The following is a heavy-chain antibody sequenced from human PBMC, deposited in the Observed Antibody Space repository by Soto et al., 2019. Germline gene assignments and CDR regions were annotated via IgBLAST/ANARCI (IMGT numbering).Heavy chain of an antibody. J-gene: IGHJ4*02. CDR2: MNPNSGNT. V-gene: IGHV1-8*01. Sequence: VASVKVSCKASGYTFCTYDFNWVRQAPGQGLEWMGWMNPNSGNTGYAQKFRGRVSMTRNTSISTAYMELSNLRSEDTALYFCARRKERSGPNYFDLWGQGTLVTVSS. D-gene: IGHD6-25*01. CDR3: ARRKERSGPNYFDL. CDR1: GYTFCTYD.